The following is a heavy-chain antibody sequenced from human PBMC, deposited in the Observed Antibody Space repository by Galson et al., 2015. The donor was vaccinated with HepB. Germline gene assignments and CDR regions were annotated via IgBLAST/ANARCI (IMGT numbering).Heavy chain of an antibody. V-gene: IGHV5-51*01. Sequence: QSGAEVKKPGESLKISCKGSGYSFTTYWIGWVRQMPGKSLEWMGIIYPGDSDTRYSPSFQGQVTISADKSISTAYLQWSSLKASDTAMYYCARQIPGYCSSTSCSGFDYWGQGTLVTVSS. CDR1: GYSFTTYW. D-gene: IGHD2-2*01. CDR2: IYPGDSDT. J-gene: IGHJ4*02. CDR3: ARQIPGYCSSTSCSGFDY.